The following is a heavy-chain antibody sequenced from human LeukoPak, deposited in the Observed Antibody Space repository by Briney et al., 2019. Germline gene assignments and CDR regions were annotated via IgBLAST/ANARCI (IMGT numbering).Heavy chain of an antibody. Sequence: SETLSLTCSVSGGSVTSGTYHWGWIRQPPGKGLEWIGSVYFDGGTHYNPSLQSRVTISVDTSKNQFSLRLSSVAAADTALYYCARDHYYDGRGRFDPWGQGTLVTVSS. J-gene: IGHJ5*02. CDR2: VYFDGGT. CDR1: GGSVTSGTYH. CDR3: ARDHYYDGRGRFDP. V-gene: IGHV4-39*07. D-gene: IGHD3-16*01.